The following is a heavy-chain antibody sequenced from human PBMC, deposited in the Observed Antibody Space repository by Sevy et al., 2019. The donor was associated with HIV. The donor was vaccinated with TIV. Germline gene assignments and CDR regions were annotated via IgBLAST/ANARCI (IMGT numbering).Heavy chain of an antibody. CDR2: LSCGCGKI. J-gene: IGHJ4*02. Sequence: GGSLRLSCAASGFAFYDYSMSWIRQAPGKGLEWVATLSCGCGKINYADSVKGRFTISRDNSKNSFYLQMDNLRVDDTALYYCARAGCTRPHDYWGQGTRVTVSS. V-gene: IGHV3-23*01. D-gene: IGHD2-8*01. CDR1: GFAFYDYS. CDR3: ARAGCTRPHDY.